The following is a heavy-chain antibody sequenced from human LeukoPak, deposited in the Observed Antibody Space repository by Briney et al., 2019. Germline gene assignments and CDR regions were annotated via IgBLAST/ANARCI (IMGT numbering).Heavy chain of an antibody. CDR2: TIPILGIA. V-gene: IGHV1-69*02. J-gene: IGHJ4*02. CDR1: GGTFSSYT. D-gene: IGHD2-2*02. Sequence: ASVKVSFKASGGTFSSYTISWVRQAPGQGLEWMGRTIPILGIANYSQKFQGRVTITADKSTSTDYMELSSLRSQDTAVYSGARRGPSLCISTSCYIDTFDYWGQGTPVTVSS. CDR3: ARRGPSLCISTSCYIDTFDY.